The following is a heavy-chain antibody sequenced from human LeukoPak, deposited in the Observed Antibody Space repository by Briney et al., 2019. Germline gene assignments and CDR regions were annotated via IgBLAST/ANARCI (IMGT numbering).Heavy chain of an antibody. D-gene: IGHD2-2*01. CDR1: GFTFDDYA. CDR3: AKDGLCSRTSCPSHFDY. CDR2: ISWNSGSI. J-gene: IGHJ4*02. V-gene: IGHV3-9*01. Sequence: GGSLRLSCAASGFTFDDYAMHWVRQAPGKGLEWVSGISWNSGSIGYADSVKGRFTISRDNAKNSLYLQMNSLRAEDTALYYCAKDGLCSRTSCPSHFDYWGQGTLVTVSS.